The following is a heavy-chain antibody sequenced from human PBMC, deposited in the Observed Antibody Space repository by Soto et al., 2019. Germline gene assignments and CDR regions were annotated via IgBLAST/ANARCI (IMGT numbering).Heavy chain of an antibody. V-gene: IGHV3-23*01. Sequence: EVQLLEAGGGSVQPGGSLRLSCAASGFAFSSYAMSWVRQAPGKGLEWVSTVSGSGANTYYADSVKGRFTISRDKPKNTIYLQMNGLRVEDTAVYYCAKDEGPVVATRDYWGQGNLVTVSS. D-gene: IGHD1-26*01. CDR1: GFAFSSYA. J-gene: IGHJ4*02. CDR2: VSGSGANT. CDR3: AKDEGPVVATRDY.